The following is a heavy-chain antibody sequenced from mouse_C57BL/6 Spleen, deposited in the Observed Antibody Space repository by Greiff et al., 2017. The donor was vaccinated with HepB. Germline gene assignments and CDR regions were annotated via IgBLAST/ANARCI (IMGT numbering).Heavy chain of an antibody. Sequence: VKLQESGPGLVAPSQSLSITCTVSGFSLTSYAISWVRQPPGKGLEWLGVIWTGGGTNYNSALKSRLSISKDNSKSQVFLKMNSLQTDDTARYYCARNSYSNSYWYFDVWGTGTTVTVSS. CDR3: ARNSYSNSYWYFDV. CDR1: GFSLTSYA. V-gene: IGHV2-9-1*01. J-gene: IGHJ1*03. CDR2: IWTGGGT. D-gene: IGHD2-5*01.